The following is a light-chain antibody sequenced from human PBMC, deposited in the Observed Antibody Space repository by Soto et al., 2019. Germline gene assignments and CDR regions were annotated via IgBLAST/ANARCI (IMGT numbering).Light chain of an antibody. Sequence: EIVLTQSPGTLSLSPGGRATLSCRASQSLSSMYLAWYQQKPGQAPRLLIYGASTRATGIPDRFSGSGSGTDFTLTISRLEPEDFAVYYCQHFGSSLYSFGQGTKLEIK. CDR2: GAS. CDR1: QSLSSMY. J-gene: IGKJ2*03. CDR3: QHFGSSLYS. V-gene: IGKV3-20*01.